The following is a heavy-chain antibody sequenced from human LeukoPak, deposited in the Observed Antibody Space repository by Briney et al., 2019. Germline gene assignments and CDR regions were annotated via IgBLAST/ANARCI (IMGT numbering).Heavy chain of an antibody. V-gene: IGHV1-18*01. CDR1: GYTFTSYG. J-gene: IGHJ4*02. Sequence: ASVKISCKASGYTFTSYGISWVRQAPGQGLEWMGWISAYNGNTNYAQKLQGRVTMTTDTSTSTAYMELRSLRADDTAVYYCARDSNHYGSDYWGQGTLVTVSS. CDR3: ARDSNHYGSDY. D-gene: IGHD3-10*01. CDR2: ISAYNGNT.